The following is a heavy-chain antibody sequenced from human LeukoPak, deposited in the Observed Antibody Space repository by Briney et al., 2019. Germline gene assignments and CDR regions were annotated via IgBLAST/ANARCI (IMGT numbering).Heavy chain of an antibody. J-gene: IGHJ6*02. CDR3: ARDRLAHYYYYYGMDV. CDR2: INHSGST. Sequence: SETLSLTCAVYGGSFSGYYWSWIRQPPGKGLEWIGEINHSGSTNYNPSLKSRVTISVDTSKNQFSLKLSSVTAADTAVYYCARDRLAHYYYYYGMDVWGQGTTVTVPS. V-gene: IGHV4-34*01. CDR1: GGSFSGYY. D-gene: IGHD3-16*01.